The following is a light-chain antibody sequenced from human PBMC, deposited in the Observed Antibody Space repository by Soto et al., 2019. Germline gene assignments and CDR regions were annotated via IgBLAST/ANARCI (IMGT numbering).Light chain of an antibody. CDR3: QQYNTWTSIT. CDR1: QSVSRK. J-gene: IGKJ5*01. V-gene: IGKV3-15*01. Sequence: DIVLTQSPVTLSMSPGKTANRSCRASQSVSRKLVWYQQKPGQAPRLLIYDTSTRATGIPARFSGSGSGTEFTLTISSLQSEDLAVYYCQQYNTWTSITVGQGTRLENK. CDR2: DTS.